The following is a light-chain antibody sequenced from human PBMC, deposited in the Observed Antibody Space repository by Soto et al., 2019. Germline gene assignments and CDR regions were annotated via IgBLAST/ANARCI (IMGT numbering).Light chain of an antibody. CDR2: GAS. V-gene: IGKV3-20*01. J-gene: IGKJ4*01. CDR1: QSISNNY. Sequence: EIVLTQSPGTLSLSPGERATLSCRASQSISNNYLAWYQQKPGQAPRLLIYGASTRATGIPDRFTGSGSGTDFTLTISRLEPEEFVMYYCQHYGSSPLTFGGGTKVEIK. CDR3: QHYGSSPLT.